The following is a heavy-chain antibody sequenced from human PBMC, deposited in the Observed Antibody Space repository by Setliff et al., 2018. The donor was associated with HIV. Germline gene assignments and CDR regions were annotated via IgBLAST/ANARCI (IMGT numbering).Heavy chain of an antibody. J-gene: IGHJ6*02. V-gene: IGHV3-23*01. CDR1: GFTFGSYA. CDR2: ISGSGDST. Sequence: GSLRLSCAPSGFTFGSYAMSWVRQAPGKGLEWVSVISGSGDSTFYADSLKGRFTISRDNSKNTLYLQMNSLRAEDTAVYYCAKTLPTLYPPHDYYFAMGVWGQGTTVTVSS. CDR3: AKTLPTLYPPHDYYFAMGV. D-gene: IGHD2-15*01.